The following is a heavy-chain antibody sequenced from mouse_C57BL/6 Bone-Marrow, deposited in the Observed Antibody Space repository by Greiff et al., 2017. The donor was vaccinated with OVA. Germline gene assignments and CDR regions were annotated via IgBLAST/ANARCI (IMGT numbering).Heavy chain of an antibody. CDR1: GYTFTDYE. CDR2: IDPETGGT. Sequence: QVQLQQSGAELVRPGASVTLSCQASGYTFTDYEMHWVKQTPVHGLEWIGAIDPETGGTAYNQKFKGKAILTADKSSSTAYMELRSLTSEDSAVYYCTRSYSNYVDFDYWGQGTTLTVSS. CDR3: TRSYSNYVDFDY. V-gene: IGHV1-15*01. D-gene: IGHD2-5*01. J-gene: IGHJ2*01.